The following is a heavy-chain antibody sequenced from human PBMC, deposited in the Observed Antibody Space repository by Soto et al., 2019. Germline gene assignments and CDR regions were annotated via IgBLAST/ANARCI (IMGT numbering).Heavy chain of an antibody. D-gene: IGHD2-8*01. CDR2: INHSGST. J-gene: IGHJ4*02. CDR3: ASLTNGRPGDS. Sequence: SETLSLTCAVYGGSFSGYYWSWIRQPPGKGLEWIGEINHSGSTNYNPSLRSRVTISVDTSKNQFSLSLISVTAADTAVYFCASLTNGRPGDSWGQGTLVTVSS. CDR1: GGSFSGYY. V-gene: IGHV4-34*01.